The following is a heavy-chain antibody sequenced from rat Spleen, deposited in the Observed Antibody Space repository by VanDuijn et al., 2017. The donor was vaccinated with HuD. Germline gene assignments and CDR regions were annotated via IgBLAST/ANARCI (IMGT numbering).Heavy chain of an antibody. CDR2: ISYDGTAT. CDR3: ARHNSGYYVMDG. V-gene: IGHV5-46*01. J-gene: IGHJ4*01. D-gene: IGHD4-3*01. Sequence: EVQLVESGGDLVQPGRSVRLSCAASGFTFSNFPMAWVRQAPTKGLEWVATISYDGTATYYRDSVKGRFTISRDNAKNTQYLQMDSLRSEDTATYYCARHNSGYYVMDGWGQGASVTVSS. CDR1: GFTFSNFP.